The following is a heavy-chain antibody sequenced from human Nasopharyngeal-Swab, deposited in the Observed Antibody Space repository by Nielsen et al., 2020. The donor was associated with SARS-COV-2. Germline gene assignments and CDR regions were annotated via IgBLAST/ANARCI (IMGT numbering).Heavy chain of an antibody. J-gene: IGHJ3*02. Sequence: GGSLRLFCAASGFIFTNSWMTWVRQTPGKGLEFVANINQDGSVKNYVDSVKGRFTISRDNAKNSLYLQMNSLRVEDTAVYYCARDPDSQAFDIWGQGTMVTVSS. V-gene: IGHV3-7*04. CDR2: INQDGSVK. CDR3: ARDPDSQAFDI. CDR1: GFIFTNSW.